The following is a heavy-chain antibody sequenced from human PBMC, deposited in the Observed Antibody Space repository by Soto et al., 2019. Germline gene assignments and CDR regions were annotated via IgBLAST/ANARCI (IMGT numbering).Heavy chain of an antibody. Sequence: GGSLRLSCTASGFSFSSNSMAWVRQAPGKGLEWVPSISDNADRTFYADSVKGRFTFSRDNSRNKLYLQMNSLRAEDTALYYCVILALGKFDFWGQGTLVTVSS. J-gene: IGHJ4*02. V-gene: IGHV3-23*01. CDR3: VILALGKFDF. CDR1: GFSFSSNS. D-gene: IGHD1-26*01. CDR2: ISDNADRT.